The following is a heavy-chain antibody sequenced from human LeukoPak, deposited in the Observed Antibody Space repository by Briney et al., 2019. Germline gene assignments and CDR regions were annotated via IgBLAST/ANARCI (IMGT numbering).Heavy chain of an antibody. V-gene: IGHV3-30-3*01. CDR3: AKDLVSPARLRDY. J-gene: IGHJ4*02. CDR2: ISYDGSNK. Sequence: GGSLRLSCAASGFTFSSYAMHWVRQAPGKGLEWVAVISYDGSNKYYADSVKGRFTISRDNSKNTLYLQMNSLRAEDTAVYYCAKDLVSPARLRDYWGQGTLVTVSS. D-gene: IGHD6-6*01. CDR1: GFTFSSYA.